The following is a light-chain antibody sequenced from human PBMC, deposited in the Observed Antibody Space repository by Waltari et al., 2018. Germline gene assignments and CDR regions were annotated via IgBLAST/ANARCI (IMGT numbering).Light chain of an antibody. CDR3: QKYGSLPAT. CDR1: QGVSRY. CDR2: DAS. Sequence: EIVLTQSGTLSLSPGERATLPCRASQGVSRYLAWYQQKPGQAPRLLIYDASSRATGIPDRFSGSGSGTDFSLTISRLEPEDFAVYYCQKYGSLPATFGQGTKVEIK. V-gene: IGKV3-20*01. J-gene: IGKJ1*01.